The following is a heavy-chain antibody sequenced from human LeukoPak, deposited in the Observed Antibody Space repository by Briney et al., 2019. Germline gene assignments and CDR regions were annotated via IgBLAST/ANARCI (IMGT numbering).Heavy chain of an antibody. Sequence: GGSLRLSCAASGFTFSDYYMSWIRQAPGKGLEWVSYISSSGSTIYYADSVKGRFTISRDNAKNSLYLQMNSLRAEDTAVYYCARDRSGPVALDAFDIWGQGTMVTVSS. J-gene: IGHJ3*02. V-gene: IGHV3-11*04. CDR3: ARDRSGPVALDAFDI. CDR2: ISSSGSTI. CDR1: GFTFSDYY. D-gene: IGHD3-10*01.